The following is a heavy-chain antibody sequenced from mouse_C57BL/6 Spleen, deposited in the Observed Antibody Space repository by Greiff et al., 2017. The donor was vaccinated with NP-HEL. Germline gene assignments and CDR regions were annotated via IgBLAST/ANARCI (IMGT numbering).Heavy chain of an antibody. J-gene: IGHJ4*01. Sequence: QVQLQQPGAELVRPGSSVKLSCKASGYTFTSYWMHWVKQRPIQGLEWIGNIDPSDSETHYNQKFKDKATLTVDKSSSTAYMQLSSLTSEDSAVYYCARSRRGYAMDYWGQGTSVTGSS. CDR1: GYTFTSYW. V-gene: IGHV1-52*01. CDR2: IDPSDSET. CDR3: ARSRRGYAMDY.